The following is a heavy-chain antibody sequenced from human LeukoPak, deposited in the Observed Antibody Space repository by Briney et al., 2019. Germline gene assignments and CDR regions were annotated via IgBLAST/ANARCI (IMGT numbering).Heavy chain of an antibody. J-gene: IGHJ4*02. CDR3: ARGGGYSSGPAY. V-gene: IGHV4-59*01. CDR1: GGSISSYY. D-gene: IGHD6-19*01. CDR2: IYYTGGT. Sequence: PSETLSLTCTVSGGSISSYYWSWIRQPPGKGLEWIGYIYYTGGTNYNPSLKSRVTISVDTSNNQFSLKMTSVTAADTAVYFCARGGGYSSGPAYWGQGTLVTVSS.